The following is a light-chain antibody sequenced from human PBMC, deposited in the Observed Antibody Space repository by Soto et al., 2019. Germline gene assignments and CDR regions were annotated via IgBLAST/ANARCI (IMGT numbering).Light chain of an antibody. J-gene: IGKJ1*01. V-gene: IGKV3-15*01. CDR1: QSVSSN. CDR2: GAS. Sequence: EIVMTQSPATLSVSPGERATLSCRASQSVSSNLAWYQLKPGQAPRLLIYGASTRATGIPARFSGSGSGTEFTLTISSLQPEDFAVYYCQQYNNWPGTFGQGTKVDIK. CDR3: QQYNNWPGT.